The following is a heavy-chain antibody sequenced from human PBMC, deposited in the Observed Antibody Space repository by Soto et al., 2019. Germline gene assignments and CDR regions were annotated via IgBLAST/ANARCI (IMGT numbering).Heavy chain of an antibody. J-gene: IGHJ4*02. Sequence: EVQLVESGGGLVPPGGSLRLSCVASGFSVSNYQMTWVRQAPGKGLEWVSRHDPDGSDIGHADSVKGRFTIARDNARNTLYLKMTSLRAEDTALYFCARDDESGHYFYVWGRGMFVTCSS. V-gene: IGHV3-74*01. CDR3: ARDDESGHYFYV. D-gene: IGHD3-10*02. CDR1: GFSVSNYQ. CDR2: HDPDGSDI.